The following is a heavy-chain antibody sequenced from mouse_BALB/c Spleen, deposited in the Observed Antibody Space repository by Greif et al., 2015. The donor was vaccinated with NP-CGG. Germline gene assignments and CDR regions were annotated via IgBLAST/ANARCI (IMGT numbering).Heavy chain of an antibody. J-gene: IGHJ3*01. D-gene: IGHD1-1*01. V-gene: IGHV1-18*01. CDR1: GYTFTEYT. Sequence: EVQVAESGPELVKPGASVKISCKTSGYTFTEYTMHWVKQSHGKSLEWIGGINPNNGGTNYNQKFKDKATLTVDKSSSTACMELRSLTSEDSAVYYYASRYDGFTYWGQGTLVTVSA. CDR2: INPNNGGT. CDR3: ASRYDGFTY.